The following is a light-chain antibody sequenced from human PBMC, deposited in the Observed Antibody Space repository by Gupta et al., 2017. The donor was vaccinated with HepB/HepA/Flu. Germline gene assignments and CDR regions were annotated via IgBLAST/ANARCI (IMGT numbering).Light chain of an antibody. J-gene: IGLJ3*02. CDR2: DVS. V-gene: IGLV2-14*03. Sequence: QSALTQPASVSGSPGQSITISCTGTSSDVGGYSYVSWYQQHPGKVPKLMIYDVSSRPSGVSNRFSGSKSGNTASLTISGLQAEDEADYYCSSYTSSTTWVLGGGTKLTVL. CDR3: SSYTSSTTWV. CDR1: SSDVGGYSY.